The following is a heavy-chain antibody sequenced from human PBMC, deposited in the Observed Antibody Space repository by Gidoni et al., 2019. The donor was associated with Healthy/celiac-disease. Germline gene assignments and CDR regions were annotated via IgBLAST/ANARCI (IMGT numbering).Heavy chain of an antibody. CDR1: GGTFRSYA. J-gene: IGHJ4*02. Sequence: QVQLVQSGAEVKKPGSSVKVSCKASGGTFRSYAISWVRQAPGQGLEWMGGIIPIFGTANYAQKFQGRVTITADETTSTAYMELSSLRSEDTAVYYCARVGYDSSGYYFPFDYWGQGTLVTVSS. CDR3: ARVGYDSSGYYFPFDY. CDR2: IIPIFGTA. V-gene: IGHV1-69*01. D-gene: IGHD3-22*01.